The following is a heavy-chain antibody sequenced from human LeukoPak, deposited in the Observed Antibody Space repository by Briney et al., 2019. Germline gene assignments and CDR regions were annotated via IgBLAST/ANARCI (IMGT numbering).Heavy chain of an antibody. D-gene: IGHD5-24*01. CDR2: INPDAGGT. CDR1: GYTFAVYF. V-gene: IGHV1-2*02. Sequence: ASVKVSCMASGYTFAVYFMHWVRQAPGQGLEWMGCINPDAGGTNYAKKFPGRVTMTRETSISTAYTELSRLGSDYTAVYYWARDVEIATTSIDYAGQGTLVTAS. J-gene: IGHJ4*02. CDR3: ARDVEIATTSIDY.